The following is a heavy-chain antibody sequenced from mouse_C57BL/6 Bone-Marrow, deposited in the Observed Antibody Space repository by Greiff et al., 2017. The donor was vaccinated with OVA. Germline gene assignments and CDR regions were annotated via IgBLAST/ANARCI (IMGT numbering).Heavy chain of an antibody. V-gene: IGHV1-82*01. D-gene: IGHD1-1*01. CDR1: GYAFSSSW. CDR2: IYPGDGDT. CDR3: AITTVPDY. Sequence: QVQLQQSGPELVKPGASVKISCKASGYAFSSSWMNWVKQRPGKGLEWIGRIYPGDGDTNYNGKFKGNATLTADKSSSTAYMQLSSLTSEESAVYFCAITTVPDYWGQGTTLTVSS. J-gene: IGHJ2*01.